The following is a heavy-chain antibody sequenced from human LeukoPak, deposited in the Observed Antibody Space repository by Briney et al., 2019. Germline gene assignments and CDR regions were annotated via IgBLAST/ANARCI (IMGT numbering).Heavy chain of an antibody. Sequence: SETLSLTCTVSGGSISRSGYYWGWFRQPPGKGLEWIGSIYYSGSTYYNPSLKSRVTISVDTSKNQFSLKLSSVTAADTAVYYCARDRGGGDYWGQGTLVTVSS. CDR3: ARDRGGGDY. V-gene: IGHV4-39*07. J-gene: IGHJ4*02. CDR2: IYYSGST. CDR1: GGSISRSGYY.